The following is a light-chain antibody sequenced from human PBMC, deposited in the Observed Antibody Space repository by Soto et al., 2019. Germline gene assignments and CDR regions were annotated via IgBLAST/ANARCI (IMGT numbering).Light chain of an antibody. Sequence: EIVLTQSPATLSLSPGERATLSCRASQSVSSYLAWYQQKPGQAPRLLIYDASNRAAGIPARFSGSGSGTDFTLTISSLEPEDFAVYYCQQSSNWPPITFGQGTLLEIK. J-gene: IGKJ5*01. CDR2: DAS. V-gene: IGKV3-11*01. CDR3: QQSSNWPPIT. CDR1: QSVSSY.